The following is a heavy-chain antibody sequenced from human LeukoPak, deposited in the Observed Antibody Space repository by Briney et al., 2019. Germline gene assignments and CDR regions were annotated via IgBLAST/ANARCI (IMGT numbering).Heavy chain of an antibody. CDR2: ISGSGDNT. CDR1: GFTFSGFA. D-gene: IGHD4-17*01. Sequence: GGSLRLSCAASGFTFSGFAMSWVRRTPGKGLEWVSGISGSGDNTLYADSVKGRFTISRDNSKNTLYLEMNSLRAEDTAVYYCAITWSTVNQYFDYWGQGTLVTVSS. CDR3: AITWSTVNQYFDY. J-gene: IGHJ4*02. V-gene: IGHV3-23*01.